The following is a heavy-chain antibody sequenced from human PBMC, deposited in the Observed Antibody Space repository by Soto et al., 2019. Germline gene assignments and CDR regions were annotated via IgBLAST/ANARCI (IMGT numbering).Heavy chain of an antibody. CDR1: GFTFSSYA. CDR3: VRDDKWAFDI. D-gene: IGHD1-26*01. CDR2: ISVGSGSI. Sequence: EAHLVESGGGLVQPGRSRRLSCAASGFTFSSYAFNWVRQAPGKGLEWISYISVGSGSIFYADSVKVRFTIARDNAQNSLYLQMNTLRDEDTAIYFCVRDDKWAFDIWGQGTTVIVSS. J-gene: IGHJ3*02. V-gene: IGHV3-48*02.